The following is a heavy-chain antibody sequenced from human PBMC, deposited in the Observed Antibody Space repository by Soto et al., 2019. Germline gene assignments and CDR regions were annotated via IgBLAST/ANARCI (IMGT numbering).Heavy chain of an antibody. V-gene: IGHV4-59*12. CDR2: VYYSGTT. D-gene: IGHD6-19*01. CDR1: GGSFTSYY. Sequence: SETLSLTCIVSGGSFTSYYWNWIRQPLGKGLEWIGYVYYSGTTNYNPSLKSRVTISVDTSKNSLFLQMSSLRAEDTAVYYCARDVGAVPATDWGQGTLVTVSS. J-gene: IGHJ4*02. CDR3: ARDVGAVPATD.